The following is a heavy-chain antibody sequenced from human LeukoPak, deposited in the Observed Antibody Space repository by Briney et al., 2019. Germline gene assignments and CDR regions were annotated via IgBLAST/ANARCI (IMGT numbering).Heavy chain of an antibody. J-gene: IGHJ4*02. CDR1: GYSFTSYW. CDR3: ARRYSVYEYFEY. Sequence: GESLKISCKGSGYSFTSYWIGWVRQMPGKGLEWMGIIYPGDSDTRYSPSFQGQVTISADKSLNTAYLHWSSLKASDTAMYYCARRYSVYEYFEYWGQGTLVTSST. V-gene: IGHV5-51*01. CDR2: IYPGDSDT. D-gene: IGHD5/OR15-5a*01.